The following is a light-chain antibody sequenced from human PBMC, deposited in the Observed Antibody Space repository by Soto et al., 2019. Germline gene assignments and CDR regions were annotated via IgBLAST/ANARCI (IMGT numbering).Light chain of an antibody. CDR1: SSDVGGYNY. CDR2: EVN. Sequence: LTQPASVSGSPGQSITISCTGTSSDVGGYNYVSWYQQHPGNAPRLMIYEVNNRPSGVPNRFSGSKSGNTASLTISGLQAEDEADYYCSSKTSSRTPFVFGTGTKVTVL. CDR3: SSKTSSRTPFV. V-gene: IGLV2-14*01. J-gene: IGLJ1*01.